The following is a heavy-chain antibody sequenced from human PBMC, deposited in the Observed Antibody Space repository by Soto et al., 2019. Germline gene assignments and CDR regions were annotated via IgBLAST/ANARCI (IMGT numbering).Heavy chain of an antibody. V-gene: IGHV3-33*01. CDR3: AQALVAAQVTYNWLDP. CDR1: GFTFSTNN. D-gene: IGHD2-15*01. CDR2: IWHDGGLK. J-gene: IGHJ5*02. Sequence: QVQLVESGGGVVQPGRSLRLSCAASGFTFSTNNMHWVRQAPGKGLEWVGVIWHDGGLKYYAESVKGRFTISRDNSKNMVYFEMEYLSAEDTVVYYCAQALVAAQVTYNWLDPWGQGTLVTVSS.